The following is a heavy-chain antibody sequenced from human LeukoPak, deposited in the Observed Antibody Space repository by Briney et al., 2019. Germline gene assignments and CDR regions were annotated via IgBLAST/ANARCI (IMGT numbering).Heavy chain of an antibody. J-gene: IGHJ4*02. V-gene: IGHV3-66*01. Sequence: QPGGSLRLSCAASGFTVSSNYMSWVRQAPGRGLEWVSVIYSGGSTYYADSVRGRFTISRDTSKKTLYLQMNSLRTEDTAVYYCARDGGGNYAFDYWGQGTLVTVSS. CDR2: IYSGGST. CDR3: ARDGGGNYAFDY. D-gene: IGHD1-26*01. CDR1: GFTVSSNY.